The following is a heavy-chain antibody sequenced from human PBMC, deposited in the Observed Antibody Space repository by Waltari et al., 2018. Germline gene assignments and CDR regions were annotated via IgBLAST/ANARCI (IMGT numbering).Heavy chain of an antibody. J-gene: IGHJ6*03. V-gene: IGHV4-59*01. CDR2: IYYSGST. Sequence: QVQLQESGPGLVKPSETLSLTCTVSGGPIRSYYWSWIRPPPGKGLEWIGYIYYSGSTNYNPSLKSRVTISVDTSKNQFSLKLSSVTAADTAVYYCARSSRHSKYYYYMDVWGKGTTVTISS. CDR3: ARSSRHSKYYYYMDV. CDR1: GGPIRSYY.